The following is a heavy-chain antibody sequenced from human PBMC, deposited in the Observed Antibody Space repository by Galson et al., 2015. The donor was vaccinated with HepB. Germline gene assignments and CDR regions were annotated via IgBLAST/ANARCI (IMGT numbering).Heavy chain of an antibody. CDR2: ITSSSSYI. Sequence: SLRLSCAASGFTFSTYGMNWVRQAPGKGLEWVSSITSSSSYIYYADSVEGRFTISRDNSKNSLYLQMNSLRADDTAVYYCLPTLYWTYEGCRPEYYGLDGWGQGTTVTVSS. CDR1: GFTFSTYG. V-gene: IGHV3-21*01. J-gene: IGHJ6*02. D-gene: IGHD2-8*01. CDR3: LPTLYWTYEGCRPEYYGLDG.